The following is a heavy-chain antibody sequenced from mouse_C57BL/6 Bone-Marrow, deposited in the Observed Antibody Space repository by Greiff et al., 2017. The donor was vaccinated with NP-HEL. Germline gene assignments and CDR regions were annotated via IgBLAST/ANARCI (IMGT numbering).Heavy chain of an antibody. CDR2: INPYNGGT. J-gene: IGHJ1*03. CDR1: GYTFTDYY. V-gene: IGHV1-19*01. CDR3: ARRDDGYPWYFDV. D-gene: IGHD2-3*01. Sequence: VQLKQSGPVLVKPGASVKMSCKASGYTFTDYYMNWVKQSHGKSLEWIGVINPYNGGTSYNQKFKGKATLTVDKSSSTAYMELNSLTSEDSAVYYCARRDDGYPWYFDVWGTGTTVTVSS.